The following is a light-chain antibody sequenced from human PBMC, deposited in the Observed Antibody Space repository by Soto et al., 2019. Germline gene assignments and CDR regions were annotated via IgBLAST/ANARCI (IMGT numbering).Light chain of an antibody. CDR2: VAS. Sequence: DLQMTQSPSCLSASVGDRVTVTCRASQSIDTYLNWYQQRPGHAPKLLIYVASTLPSGVPSRFSGSGSETHFTLTISSLQPEDFATYYCQQNQDIPPTFGQGTRVERK. CDR3: QQNQDIPPT. J-gene: IGKJ1*01. CDR1: QSIDTY. V-gene: IGKV1-39*01.